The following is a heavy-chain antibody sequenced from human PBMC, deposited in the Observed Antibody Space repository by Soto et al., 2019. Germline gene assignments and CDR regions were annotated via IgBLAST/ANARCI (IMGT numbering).Heavy chain of an antibody. CDR3: AKGPVRSTLQPYYFDF. D-gene: IGHD6-19*01. Sequence: GALRLSCAVSGLTFSSYAMSWVRQGPGKGLEWVSTISGSGGSTYYADSVKGRFTISRDNSRDTLCLQMNNLRAEDTAVYYCAKGPVRSTLQPYYFDFWGQGTLGTVS. CDR1: GLTFSSYA. J-gene: IGHJ4*02. CDR2: ISGSGGST. V-gene: IGHV3-23*01.